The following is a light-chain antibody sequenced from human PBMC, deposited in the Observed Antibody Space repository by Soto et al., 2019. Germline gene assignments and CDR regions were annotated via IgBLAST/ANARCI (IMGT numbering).Light chain of an antibody. V-gene: IGKV3-15*01. CDR2: GAS. CDR3: QRYNKWLWT. J-gene: IGKJ1*01. CDR1: QSVSSN. Sequence: EIVMTQSPATLSVSPGERATLSCRASQSVSSNLAWYQQKPGQTPRLLIYGASTRAIGIPARFSGSGSGTEFTLAVSSLQSEDFAVYYCQRYNKWLWTLGRGTNVEI.